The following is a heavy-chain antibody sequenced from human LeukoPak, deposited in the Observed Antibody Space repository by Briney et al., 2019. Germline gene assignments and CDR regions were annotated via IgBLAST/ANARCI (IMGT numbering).Heavy chain of an antibody. Sequence: PGGSLRLSCAASGFTFSSYSMNWVRQAPGKGLEWVSYISSSSSTIYYADSVKGRFTISRDNAKNSLYLQMNSLRAEDTAVYYCARVPDSSGYSYWGQGTLVTVSS. D-gene: IGHD3-22*01. V-gene: IGHV3-48*01. CDR3: ARVPDSSGYSY. CDR2: ISSSSSTI. CDR1: GFTFSSYS. J-gene: IGHJ4*02.